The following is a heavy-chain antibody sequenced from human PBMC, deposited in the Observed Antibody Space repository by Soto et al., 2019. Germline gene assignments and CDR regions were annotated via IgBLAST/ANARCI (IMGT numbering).Heavy chain of an antibody. J-gene: IGHJ4*02. CDR2: IVPVFGRP. Sequence: ASVNVSCKASGGSFSNFGISWVRQAAAQEREGMGGIVPVFGRPNYAQRFRGRLTINADESTSTGYMELISLKSDATAVYYCAREGSGYNFWGQGTQVTVSS. V-gene: IGHV1-69*13. D-gene: IGHD5-12*01. CDR3: AREGSGYNF. CDR1: GGSFSNFG.